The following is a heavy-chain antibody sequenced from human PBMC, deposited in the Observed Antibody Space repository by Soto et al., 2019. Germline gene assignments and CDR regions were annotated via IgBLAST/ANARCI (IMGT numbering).Heavy chain of an antibody. CDR3: ARVGTDIVVVPAATGINYYYYMDV. J-gene: IGHJ6*03. CDR2: IWYDGSNK. CDR1: GFTFSSYG. D-gene: IGHD2-2*01. V-gene: IGHV3-33*01. Sequence: GVSLRLSCAASGFTFSSYGMHWVRQAPGKGLEWVAVIWYDGSNKYYADSVKGRFTISRDNSKNTLYLQMNSLRAEDTAVYYCARVGTDIVVVPAATGINYYYYMDVWGKGTTVTVSS.